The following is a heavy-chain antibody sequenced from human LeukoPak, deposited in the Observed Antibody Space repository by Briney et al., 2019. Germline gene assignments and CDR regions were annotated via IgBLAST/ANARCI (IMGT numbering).Heavy chain of an antibody. Sequence: SETLSLTCTVSGGSISSSSYYWGWIRQPPGKGLEWIGSIYYSGRTYYNPSLKSRVTISVDTSKNQFSLKLSSVTAADTAVCYCARTYCSGGSCYLDAFDIWGQGTMVTVSS. V-gene: IGHV4-39*07. CDR1: GGSISSSSYY. D-gene: IGHD2-15*01. J-gene: IGHJ3*02. CDR3: ARTYCSGGSCYLDAFDI. CDR2: IYYSGRT.